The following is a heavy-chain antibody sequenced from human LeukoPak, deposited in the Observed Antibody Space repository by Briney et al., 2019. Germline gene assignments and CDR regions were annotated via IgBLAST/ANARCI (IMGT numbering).Heavy chain of an antibody. CDR2: ISGSGGST. J-gene: IGHJ4*02. CDR3: AKLLSAVPAANVDY. D-gene: IGHD2-2*01. V-gene: IGHV3-23*01. Sequence: SGGSLRLSCAASGFTFSSYAMSWVRQAPGKGLEWVSAISGSGGSTYYADSVKGRFTISRDNSKNTLYLQMNSLRAEDTAVYYCAKLLSAVPAANVDYWGQGTLVTVSS. CDR1: GFTFSSYA.